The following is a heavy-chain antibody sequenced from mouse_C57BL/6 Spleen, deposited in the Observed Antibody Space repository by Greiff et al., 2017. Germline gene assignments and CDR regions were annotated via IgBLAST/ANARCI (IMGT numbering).Heavy chain of an antibody. J-gene: IGHJ3*01. D-gene: IGHD1-1*01. CDR2: IYPRDGST. V-gene: IGHV1-78*01. CDR3: ARYYYGPWFAY. Sequence: VKLMESDAELVKPGASVKISCKVSGYTFTDHTIHWMKQRPEQGLEWIGYIYPRDGSTKYNEKFKGKATLTADKSSSAAYMQLNSLTSEDSAVYFCARYYYGPWFAYWGQGTLVTVSA. CDR1: GYTFTDHT.